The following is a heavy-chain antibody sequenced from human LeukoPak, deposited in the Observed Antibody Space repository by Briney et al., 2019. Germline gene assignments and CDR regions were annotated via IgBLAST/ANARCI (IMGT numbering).Heavy chain of an antibody. D-gene: IGHD6-13*01. CDR3: ASSFIAAAGTFRAFDY. J-gene: IGHJ4*02. CDR1: GGSISSYY. Sequence: SETLSLTCTLSGGSISSYYWSWIRQPPGKGLEWIGYFYYSGSTNYNPSLKGRVTISVDTSKNQFSLKLSSVTAADTAVYYCASSFIAAAGTFRAFDYWGQGTLVTVSS. V-gene: IGHV4-59*01. CDR2: FYYSGST.